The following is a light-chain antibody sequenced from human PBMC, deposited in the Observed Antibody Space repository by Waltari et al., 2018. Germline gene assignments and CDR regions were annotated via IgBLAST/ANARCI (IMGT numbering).Light chain of an antibody. CDR2: GTS. Sequence: DIQMTQSPSPVSASVVDRVTITCRASQDIGNRLAWYQQKPGKAPNLLIYGTSSLQTGVPSRFSGSGSGTEFTLTISSLQPEDFGTYYCQQGKSFPITFGPGTKVEIK. CDR3: QQGKSFPIT. CDR1: QDIGNR. V-gene: IGKV1-12*01. J-gene: IGKJ3*01.